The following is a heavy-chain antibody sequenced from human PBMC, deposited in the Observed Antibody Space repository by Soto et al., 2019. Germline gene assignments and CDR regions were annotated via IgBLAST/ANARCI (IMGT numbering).Heavy chain of an antibody. J-gene: IGHJ6*02. D-gene: IGHD2-2*01. CDR1: GGSSSGYY. CDR3: AREACSTTSCYHD. CDR2: INHYGST. Sequence: SETLSLTCAVYGGSSSGYYWSWIRQPAGKGLEWIGEINHYGSTNQNPSLKSRVTLSIDTSKNQFSLKLSSVTAADTAVYYCAREACSTTSCYHDWGQGTTVTVSS. V-gene: IGHV4-34*01.